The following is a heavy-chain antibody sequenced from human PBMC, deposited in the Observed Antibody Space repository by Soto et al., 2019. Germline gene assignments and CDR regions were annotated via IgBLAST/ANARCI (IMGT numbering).Heavy chain of an antibody. J-gene: IGHJ6*03. CDR3: ARRSPHDYGDSLGYYYYMDV. CDR2: IYPGDSDT. CDR1: GYSFTSYW. D-gene: IGHD4-17*01. Sequence: PGESLKISCKGSGYSFTSYWIGWVRQMPGKGLEWMGIIYPGDSDTRYSPSFQGQVTISADKSISTAYLQWSSLKASDTAMYYCARRSPHDYGDSLGYYYYMDVWGKGTTVTVSS. V-gene: IGHV5-51*01.